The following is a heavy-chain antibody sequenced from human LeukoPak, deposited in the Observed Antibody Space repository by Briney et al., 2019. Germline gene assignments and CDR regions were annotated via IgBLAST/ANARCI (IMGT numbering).Heavy chain of an antibody. D-gene: IGHD3-22*01. CDR3: ARETNYYDSSGNPYVDV. V-gene: IGHV1-2*02. Sequence: ASVKVSCKASGYTFTGYYMHWVRQAPGQGLEWMGWINPNSGGTNYAQKFQGRVTMTRDTSTSTVYMELSSLRSEDTAVYYCARETNYYDSSGNPYVDVWGKGTTVTISS. J-gene: IGHJ6*03. CDR2: INPNSGGT. CDR1: GYTFTGYY.